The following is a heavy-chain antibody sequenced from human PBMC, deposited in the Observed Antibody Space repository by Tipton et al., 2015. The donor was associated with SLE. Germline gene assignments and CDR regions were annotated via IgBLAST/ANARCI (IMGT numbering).Heavy chain of an antibody. CDR2: ISGSGGST. Sequence: SLRLSCAASGFTFSSYSMNWVRQAPGKGLEWVSAISGSGGSTYYADSVKGRFTISRDNSKNTLYLQMNSLRAEDTAVFYCARDQQRDWAGYNWFDPWGQGTLVTVSS. CDR1: GFTFSSYS. D-gene: IGHD2-21*02. V-gene: IGHV3-23*01. CDR3: ARDQQRDWAGYNWFDP. J-gene: IGHJ5*02.